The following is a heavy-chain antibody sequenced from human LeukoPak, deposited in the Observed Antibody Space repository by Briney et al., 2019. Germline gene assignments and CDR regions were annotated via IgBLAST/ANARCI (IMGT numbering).Heavy chain of an antibody. J-gene: IGHJ4*02. CDR1: GFTFSSYA. CDR2: ISYDGSNK. CDR3: ARDRSSTIHRGGVFDY. V-gene: IGHV3-30-3*01. D-gene: IGHD2-2*01. Sequence: GGSLSLSCAASGFTFSSYAMHWVRQAPGKGLEWVAVISYDGSNKYYADSVNGRFTISRDNSKNTRYLQMNSLRAEDTAVYYCARDRSSTIHRGGVFDYWGQGTLVTASS.